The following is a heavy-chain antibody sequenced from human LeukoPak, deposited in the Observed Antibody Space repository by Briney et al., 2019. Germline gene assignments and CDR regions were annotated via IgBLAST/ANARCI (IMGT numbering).Heavy chain of an antibody. D-gene: IGHD3-22*01. CDR3: AREYDSHSSGYVFDY. Sequence: SETLSLTCTVSGGYISSGSYYWSWIRQPAGKGLEWIGRIYTSGSTNYNPSLKSRVTISLDTSKNQFSLKLSSVTAADTAVYYCAREYDSHSSGYVFDYWGQGTLVTVSS. CDR2: IYTSGST. J-gene: IGHJ4*02. V-gene: IGHV4-61*02. CDR1: GGYISSGSYY.